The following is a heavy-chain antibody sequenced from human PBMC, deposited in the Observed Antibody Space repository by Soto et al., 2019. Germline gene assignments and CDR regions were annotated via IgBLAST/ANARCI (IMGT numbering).Heavy chain of an antibody. CDR2: MSSDESSE. CDR1: GFNFRAYG. D-gene: IGHD6-6*01. CDR3: AKGSSSVYYYYYGMDV. J-gene: IGHJ6*02. Sequence: PGGSLRLSCAASGFNFRAYGMHWVRQAPGKGLQWVAVMSSDESSEYYADSVKGRFTISRDNSQHTLYLQMNSLRPEDTAVYYCAKGSSSVYYYYYGMDVWGQGTTVTVSS. V-gene: IGHV3-30*18.